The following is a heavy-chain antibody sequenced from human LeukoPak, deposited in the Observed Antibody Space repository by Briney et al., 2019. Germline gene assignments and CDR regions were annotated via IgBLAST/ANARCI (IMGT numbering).Heavy chain of an antibody. Sequence: GGSLRLSYAASGFTFSSYAMHWVRQAPGKGLEWVAVISYDGSNKYYADSVKGRFTISRDNSKNTLYLQMSSLRAEDTAVYYCARATDSSGYWGGYWGQGTLVTVSS. V-gene: IGHV3-30-3*01. CDR3: ARATDSSGYWGGY. CDR2: ISYDGSNK. D-gene: IGHD3-22*01. J-gene: IGHJ4*02. CDR1: GFTFSSYA.